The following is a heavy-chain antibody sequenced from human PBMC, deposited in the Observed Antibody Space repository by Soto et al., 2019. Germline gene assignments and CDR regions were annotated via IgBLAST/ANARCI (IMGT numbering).Heavy chain of an antibody. Sequence: SETLSLTCTVSGGSISSYYWSWILQPPGKGLEWIGYIYYSGSTNYNPSLKRRVTISVDTSKNQFSLKMSSVTAADTAVYYCARYRGGSFYFDYWGQGTLVTVSS. CDR1: GGSISSYY. CDR2: IYYSGST. J-gene: IGHJ4*02. D-gene: IGHD1-26*01. V-gene: IGHV4-59*01. CDR3: ARYRGGSFYFDY.